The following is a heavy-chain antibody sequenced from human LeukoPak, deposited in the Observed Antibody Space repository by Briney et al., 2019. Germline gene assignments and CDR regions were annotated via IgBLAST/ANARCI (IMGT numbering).Heavy chain of an antibody. Sequence: SQTLSLTCTVSGGSISSGSYYWSWIRQPAGKGLEWIGRIYTSGSTNYNPSLKGRVTISVDTSKNQFSLKLSSVTAADTAVYYCARGLAPRFTFDYWGQGTLVTVSS. CDR2: IYTSGST. J-gene: IGHJ4*02. CDR3: ARGLAPRFTFDY. V-gene: IGHV4-61*02. D-gene: IGHD6-19*01. CDR1: GGSISSGSYY.